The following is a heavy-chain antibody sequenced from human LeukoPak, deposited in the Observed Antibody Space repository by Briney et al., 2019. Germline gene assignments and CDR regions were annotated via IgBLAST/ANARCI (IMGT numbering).Heavy chain of an antibody. J-gene: IGHJ4*02. Sequence: RGSLRLSCAASGFTFSSYGMHWVRQAPGKGLEWVAVIWYDGGNNYYADSVKGRFTISRDNSKNTVYLQMNSLRAEDTAVYYCAKGVWYALYYFAYWGQGTLVTVSS. V-gene: IGHV3-33*06. CDR3: AKGVWYALYYFAY. D-gene: IGHD2-8*01. CDR1: GFTFSSYG. CDR2: IWYDGGNN.